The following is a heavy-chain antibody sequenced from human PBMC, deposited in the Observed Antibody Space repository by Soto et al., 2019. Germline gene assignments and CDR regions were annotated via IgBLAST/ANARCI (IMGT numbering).Heavy chain of an antibody. V-gene: IGHV5-10-1*03. D-gene: IGHD1-26*01. CDR1: GYSFTSYW. CDR3: ARHLSEGSGISRWELPDY. CDR2: IDPSDSYT. Sequence: EVQLVQSGAEVKKPGESLRISCKGSGYSFTSYWISWVRQMPGKGLEWMGRIDPSDSYTNYSPSFQGHVTISADKSISTAYLQWSSLKASDTAMYYCARHLSEGSGISRWELPDYWGQGTLVTVSS. J-gene: IGHJ4*02.